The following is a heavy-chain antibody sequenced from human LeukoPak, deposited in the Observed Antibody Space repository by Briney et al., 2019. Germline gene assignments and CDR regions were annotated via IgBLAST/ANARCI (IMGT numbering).Heavy chain of an antibody. D-gene: IGHD3-22*01. Sequence: SGPTLAKPTQTLTLTCTFSGSSLGTSGMCVSWIRQPPGKALELLARIDRGDDKYYRTSLKTRLTISKDTSKNQGVLTMTTMDPVDTATYYCARTTYYYVSSGSYNWFDPWGQGTLVTVSS. CDR2: IDRGDDK. CDR1: GSSLGTSGMC. V-gene: IGHV2-70*11. CDR3: ARTTYYYVSSGSYNWFDP. J-gene: IGHJ5*02.